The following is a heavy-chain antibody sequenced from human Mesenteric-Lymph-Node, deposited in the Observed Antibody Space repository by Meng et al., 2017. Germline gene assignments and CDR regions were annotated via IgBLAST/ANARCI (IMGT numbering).Heavy chain of an antibody. J-gene: IGHJ3*02. V-gene: IGHV2-5*02. CDR3: AHRHLSIAVAGTWAFDI. CDR1: GFSLSTSGVG. Sequence: SGPTLVKPTQTLTLTCTFSGFSLSTSGVGVGWIRQPPGKALEWLALIYWDDDKRYSPSLKSRLTITKDTSKNQVVLTMTNMDPVDTATYYCAHRHLSIAVAGTWAFDIWGQGTMVTVSS. D-gene: IGHD6-19*01. CDR2: IYWDDDK.